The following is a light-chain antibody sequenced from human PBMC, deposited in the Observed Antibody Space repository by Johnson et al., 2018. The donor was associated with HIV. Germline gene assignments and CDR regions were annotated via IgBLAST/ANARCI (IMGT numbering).Light chain of an antibody. CDR3: GTWDNSLSTGGV. CDR1: SSNIGNNY. CDR2: EHH. Sequence: QSLLTQPPSVSAAPGQKVTISCSGSSSNIGNNYVSWYQQLPGTAPKLLIYEHHKRPSGFPDRFSGSKSGSSATLGITGLQTGDEADYYCGTWDNSLSTGGVFGTGTKVTVL. V-gene: IGLV1-51*02. J-gene: IGLJ1*01.